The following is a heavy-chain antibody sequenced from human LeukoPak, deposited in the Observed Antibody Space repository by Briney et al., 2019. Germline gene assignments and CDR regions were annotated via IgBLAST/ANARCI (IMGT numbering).Heavy chain of an antibody. CDR1: GFTFDDYG. CDR3: AREKASSGSPYNWNDRGYYYYMDV. V-gene: IGHV3-20*04. CDR2: INWNGGST. Sequence: RPGGSLRLSCAASGFTFDDYGMSWVRQAPGKGLEWVSGINWNGGSTGYADSVKGRFTISRDNAKNSLYLQMNSLRAEDTALYYCAREKASSGSPYNWNDRGYYYYMDVWGKGTTVTVSS. D-gene: IGHD1-1*01. J-gene: IGHJ6*03.